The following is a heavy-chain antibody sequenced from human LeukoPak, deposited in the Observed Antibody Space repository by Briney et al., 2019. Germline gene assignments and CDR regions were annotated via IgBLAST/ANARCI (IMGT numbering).Heavy chain of an antibody. CDR2: ISSSSSYI. Sequence: GGSLRLSCAASGFTFSSYSMNWVRQAPGKGLEWVSSISSSSSYIYYADSVKGRFTVSRDNSKNTLYLQMNTLRAEDTAVYYCARGFAPDHWGQGTLVTVSS. CDR1: GFTFSSYS. J-gene: IGHJ4*02. CDR3: ARGFAPDH. D-gene: IGHD3-3*01. V-gene: IGHV3-21*01.